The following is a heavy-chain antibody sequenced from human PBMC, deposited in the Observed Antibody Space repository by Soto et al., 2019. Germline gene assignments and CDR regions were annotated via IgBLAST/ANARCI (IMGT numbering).Heavy chain of an antibody. J-gene: IGHJ6*02. CDR2: IYYSGST. CDR1: GGSISSSSYY. D-gene: IGHD3-10*01. Sequence: PSETLSLTCTVSGGSISSSSYYWGWIRQPPGKGLEWFGSIYYSGSTYYNPSLKSRVTISVDTSKNQFSLKLSSVTAADTAVYYCARHGSVRGVNSPRPAQYGMDVWGQGTTVTVSS. V-gene: IGHV4-39*01. CDR3: ARHGSVRGVNSPRPAQYGMDV.